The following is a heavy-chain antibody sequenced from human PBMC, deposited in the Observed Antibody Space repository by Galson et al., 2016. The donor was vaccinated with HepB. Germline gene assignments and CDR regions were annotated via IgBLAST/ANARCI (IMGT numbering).Heavy chain of an antibody. CDR2: ISGSGAGT. D-gene: IGHD2-2*01. J-gene: IGHJ4*02. Sequence: SLRLSCAASGFTFSTYAMSWVRQAPGKGLEWVSAISGSGAGTYYAGSVKGRFTISRDNSKNTLYLQMNSLRAEDTAVYYCAAALSYCSSTSCYWPLHYWGQGTLVTVSS. CDR1: GFTFSTYA. V-gene: IGHV3-23*01. CDR3: AAALSYCSSTSCYWPLHY.